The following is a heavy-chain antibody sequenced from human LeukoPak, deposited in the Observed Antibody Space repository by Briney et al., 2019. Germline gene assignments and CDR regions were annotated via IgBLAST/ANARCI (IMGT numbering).Heavy chain of an antibody. J-gene: IGHJ4*02. CDR3: TTVGRGYSYGSPIDY. Sequence: GGSLRLSCAASGFTFSNAWMSWVRQAPGKGLEWVGRIKSKTDGGTTDYAAPVKGRFTISRDDSKNTLYRQMNSLKTEDTAVYYCTTVGRGYSYGSPIDYWGQGTLVTVSS. CDR1: GFTFSNAW. V-gene: IGHV3-15*01. CDR2: IKSKTDGGTT. D-gene: IGHD5-18*01.